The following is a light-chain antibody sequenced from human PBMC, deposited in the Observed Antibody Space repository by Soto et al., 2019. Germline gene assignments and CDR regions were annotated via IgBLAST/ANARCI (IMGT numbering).Light chain of an antibody. V-gene: IGKV3-20*01. CDR1: QSVNSRF. J-gene: IGKJ2*01. CDR3: QQYGSSPPMYT. Sequence: EIVLTQSPGTLSLSPGERATLSCRASQSVNSRFLAWYQQKPGQAPRLLMYGASTRATGIQDRFSGSGSGADFPLTISRLEPEDFAVYYCQQYGSSPPMYTFGQGTRLEIK. CDR2: GAS.